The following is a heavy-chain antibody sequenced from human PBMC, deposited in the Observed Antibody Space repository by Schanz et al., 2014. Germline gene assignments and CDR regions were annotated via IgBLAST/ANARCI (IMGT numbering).Heavy chain of an antibody. J-gene: IGHJ5*01. D-gene: IGHD3-10*01. CDR2: INTGVNT. Sequence: EVQLLESGGGLVQPGGSLRLSCAASGFTFGDYAMTWVRQAPGKGLEWVSAINTGVNTYYADSVRGRFTVSRDNSKNTLYLQLNSLRAEDTAVYYCAKQHIVRGVIYLNWFDSWGQGTLVTVSS. CDR3: AKQHIVRGVIYLNWFDS. CDR1: GFTFGDYA. V-gene: IGHV3-23*01.